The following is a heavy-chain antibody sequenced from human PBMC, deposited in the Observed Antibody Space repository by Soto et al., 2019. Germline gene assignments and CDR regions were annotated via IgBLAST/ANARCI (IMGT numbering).Heavy chain of an antibody. Sequence: KGMEWIGYMYNTGSTSYNPSLKSRVTISVDTSKNQFSLKLNSVTAADTAVYYFVIDVSGNCDI. CDR2: MYNTGST. CDR3: VIDVSGNCDI. J-gene: IGHJ3*02. V-gene: IGHV4-59*01. D-gene: IGHD3-10*01.